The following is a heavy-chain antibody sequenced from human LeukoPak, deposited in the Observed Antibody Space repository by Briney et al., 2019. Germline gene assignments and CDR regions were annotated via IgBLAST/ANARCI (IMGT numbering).Heavy chain of an antibody. CDR3: ARYCSGGSCPLGDAFDI. V-gene: IGHV4-4*07. CDR2: IYTSGST. CDR1: GGSISSYY. D-gene: IGHD2-15*01. Sequence: SETLSLTCTVSGGSISSYYWSWIRQPAGKGLEWIGRIYTSGSTNYNPSHKSRVTMSVDTSKNQFSLKLSSVTAADTAVYYCARYCSGGSCPLGDAFDIWGEGTMVTVSS. J-gene: IGHJ3*02.